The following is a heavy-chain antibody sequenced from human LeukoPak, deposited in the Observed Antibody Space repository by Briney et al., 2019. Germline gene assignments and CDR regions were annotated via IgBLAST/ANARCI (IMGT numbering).Heavy chain of an antibody. Sequence: PGGSLRLSCAASGFTFSNYWMSWVRQAPGRGLEWVANIKQDGGEIYYVDSVKGRFIISRDNAKNSLYLQMNSLRAEDTAVYYCAKSGYNRFDYWGQGTLVTVSS. CDR2: IKQDGGEI. J-gene: IGHJ4*02. V-gene: IGHV3-7*03. CDR1: GFTFSNYW. D-gene: IGHD5-24*01. CDR3: AKSGYNRFDY.